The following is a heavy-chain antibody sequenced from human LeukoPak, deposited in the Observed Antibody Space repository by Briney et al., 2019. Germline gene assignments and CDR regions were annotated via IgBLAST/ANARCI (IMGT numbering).Heavy chain of an antibody. Sequence: SETLSLTCTVSGGSISSYYWSWIRQPPGKGLEWIGYIYYSGSTNYNPSLKSRVTISVDTSKNQFSLKLSSVTAADTAVYYCARAGRLDYFDYWGQGTLVTVSS. J-gene: IGHJ4*02. V-gene: IGHV4-59*01. CDR2: IYYSGST. CDR3: ARAGRLDYFDY. CDR1: GGSISSYY.